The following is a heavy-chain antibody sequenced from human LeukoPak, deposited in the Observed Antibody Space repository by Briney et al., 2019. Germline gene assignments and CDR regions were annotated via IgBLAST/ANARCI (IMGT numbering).Heavy chain of an antibody. D-gene: IGHD5-12*01. Sequence: SETLSLTCTVSGVSISSYYLSWIRQPPGKGLEWIGYIYYSGSTNYNPSLKSRVTISVDTSKNQFSLKLSSVTAADTAVYSCARGGVATICDYWGQGTLVTVSS. V-gene: IGHV4-59*01. J-gene: IGHJ4*02. CDR1: GVSISSYY. CDR3: ARGGVATICDY. CDR2: IYYSGST.